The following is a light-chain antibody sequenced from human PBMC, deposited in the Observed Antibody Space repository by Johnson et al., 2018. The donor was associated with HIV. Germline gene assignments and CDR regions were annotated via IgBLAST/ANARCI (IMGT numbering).Light chain of an antibody. Sequence: QSVLTQPPSVSAAPGQKVTISCSGSSSNIGSNFVSWYQQLPGKAPKLLISDNNKRPSGIPDRFSASKSGTSATLGITGLQPGDEADYYCGTWDSSLSAYVFGTGTKVTVL. CDR1: SSNIGSNF. J-gene: IGLJ1*01. V-gene: IGLV1-51*01. CDR3: GTWDSSLSAYV. CDR2: DNN.